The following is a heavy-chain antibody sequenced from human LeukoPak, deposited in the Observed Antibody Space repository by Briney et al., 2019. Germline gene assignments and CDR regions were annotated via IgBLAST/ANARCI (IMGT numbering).Heavy chain of an antibody. CDR2: MNPNSGNT. V-gene: IGHV1-8*03. CDR3: ARGSSGWDNWFDP. CDR1: GYTFTGYY. Sequence: GASVKVSCKASGYTFTGYYMHWVRQAPGQGLEWMGWMNPNSGNTGYAQKFQGRVTITRNTSISTAYMELSSLRSEDTAVYYCARGSSGWDNWFDPWGQGTLVTVSS. J-gene: IGHJ5*02. D-gene: IGHD6-19*01.